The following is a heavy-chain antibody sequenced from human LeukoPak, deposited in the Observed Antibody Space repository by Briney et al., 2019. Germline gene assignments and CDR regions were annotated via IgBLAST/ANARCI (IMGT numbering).Heavy chain of an antibody. CDR1: GYTFTGYY. Sequence: ASVKVSCKASGYTFTGYYKHWVRQAPGQGLEWMGWINPNSGGTNYAQKFQGRVTMTRDTSISTAYMELSSLRSEDTAVYYCARAPLGYCTNGVCYTLFDYWGQGTLVTVSS. CDR3: ARAPLGYCTNGVCYTLFDY. V-gene: IGHV1-2*02. CDR2: INPNSGGT. J-gene: IGHJ4*02. D-gene: IGHD2-8*01.